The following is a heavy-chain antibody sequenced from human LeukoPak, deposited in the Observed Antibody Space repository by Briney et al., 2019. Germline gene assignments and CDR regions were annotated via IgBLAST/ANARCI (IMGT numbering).Heavy chain of an antibody. CDR3: AGGLQWLAHDY. V-gene: IGHV4-34*01. CDR2: INHSGST. D-gene: IGHD6-19*01. J-gene: IGHJ4*02. Sequence: SETLSLTCAVYGGSFSGYYWSWIRQPPGKGLEWIGEINHSGSTNYNPSLKSRVTISVDTSKNQFSLKLRSVTAADTAVYYCAGGLQWLAHDYWGQGTLVTVSS. CDR1: GGSFSGYY.